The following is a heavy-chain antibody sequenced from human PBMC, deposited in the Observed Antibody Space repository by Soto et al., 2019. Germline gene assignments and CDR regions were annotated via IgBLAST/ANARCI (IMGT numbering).Heavy chain of an antibody. Sequence: SETLSLTCTVSGGSISSSMYYWGWIRQPPGKGLEWIGSIYYSGSTYYNPSLKSRVTISVDTSKNQFSLKLSSVTAADTAVYYCASNLYYYDSSGYVPTFEEWGQGTLVTVSS. CDR3: ASNLYYYDSSGYVPTFEE. V-gene: IGHV4-39*01. J-gene: IGHJ4*02. D-gene: IGHD3-22*01. CDR1: GGSISSSMYY. CDR2: IYYSGST.